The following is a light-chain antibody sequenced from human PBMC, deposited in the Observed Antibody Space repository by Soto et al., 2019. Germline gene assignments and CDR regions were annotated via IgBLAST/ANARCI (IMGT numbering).Light chain of an antibody. V-gene: IGKV3-20*01. Sequence: EIVLTQSPGILSLSPGERATLSCRASQSVSNDFLAWYQQKPGQAPRLLIYGASSRATGIPDRFSGSGSGTDFTLTISRLEPEDFATYYCLQDYTYPYTFGQGTRLEIK. J-gene: IGKJ5*01. CDR2: GAS. CDR3: LQDYTYPYT. CDR1: QSVSNDF.